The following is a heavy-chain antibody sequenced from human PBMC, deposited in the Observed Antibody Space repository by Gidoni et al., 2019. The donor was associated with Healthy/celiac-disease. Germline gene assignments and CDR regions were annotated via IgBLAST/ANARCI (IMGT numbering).Heavy chain of an antibody. J-gene: IGHJ2*01. CDR3: AREIAVEKDWYFDL. CDR1: GYTFTGYY. V-gene: IGHV1-2*02. CDR2: INPNRGGT. D-gene: IGHD6-19*01. Sequence: QVQLVQSGAEVKKPGASVTVSCTASGYTFTGYYMHWVRQAPGQGLEWMGWINPNRGGTNYAQKFQGRVTMTRDTSISTAYMELSRLRSDDTAVYYCAREIAVEKDWYFDLWGRGTLVTVSS.